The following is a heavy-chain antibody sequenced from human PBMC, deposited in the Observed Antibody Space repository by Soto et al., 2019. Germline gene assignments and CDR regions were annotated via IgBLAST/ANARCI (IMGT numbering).Heavy chain of an antibody. J-gene: IGHJ6*03. CDR1: GGSISSYY. D-gene: IGHD5-12*01. V-gene: IGHV4-59*01. CDR3: ARATSGYDRHYYYYMDV. CDR2: IYYSGST. Sequence: SETLSLTCTVSGGSISSYYWSWIRQPPGKGLEWIGYIYYSGSTNYNPSLKSRVTISVDTSKNQFSLKLSSVTAADTAVYYCARATSGYDRHYYYYMDVWGKGTTVTV.